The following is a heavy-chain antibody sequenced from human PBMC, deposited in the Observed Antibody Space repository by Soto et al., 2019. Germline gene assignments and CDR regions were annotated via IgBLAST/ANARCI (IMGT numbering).Heavy chain of an antibody. J-gene: IGHJ5*02. D-gene: IGHD3-10*01. V-gene: IGHV4-59*01. Sequence: TSETLSLTCTVSGGSISSYCWSWIRQPPGKGLEWIGYIYYSGSTNYNPSLKSRVTISVDTSKNQFSLKLSSVTAADTAVYYCGKENRPVGAGSYSTWGKGTLDPVSS. CDR1: GGSISSYC. CDR2: IYYSGST. CDR3: GKENRPVGAGSYST.